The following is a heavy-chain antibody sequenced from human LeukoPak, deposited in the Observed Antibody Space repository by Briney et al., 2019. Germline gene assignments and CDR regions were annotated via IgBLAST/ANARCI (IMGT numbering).Heavy chain of an antibody. Sequence: PSETLSLTCTVSGYSISSGYYWGWIRQPPGKGLAWIGSIYHSGSTYYNPSLKSRVTISVDTSKNQFSLKLSSVTAADTAVYYCARCGAVAGTLVSGYWGQGTLVTVSS. V-gene: IGHV4-38-2*02. CDR3: ARCGAVAGTLVSGY. D-gene: IGHD6-19*01. CDR1: GYSISSGYY. CDR2: IYHSGST. J-gene: IGHJ4*02.